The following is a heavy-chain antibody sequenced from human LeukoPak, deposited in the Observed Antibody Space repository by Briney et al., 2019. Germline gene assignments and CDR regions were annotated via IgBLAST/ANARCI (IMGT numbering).Heavy chain of an antibody. D-gene: IGHD6-19*01. Sequence: SETLSLTCTVSGGSISSSSYYWGWIRQPPGKGLEWIGTIYYSGNTYYNPSLKSRVSISVDSSKNQFSLKLSSVTAADTAVYYCARQAVAGNGFDYWGQGTLVTVSS. CDR1: GGSISSSSYY. CDR2: IYYSGNT. CDR3: ARQAVAGNGFDY. V-gene: IGHV4-39*01. J-gene: IGHJ4*02.